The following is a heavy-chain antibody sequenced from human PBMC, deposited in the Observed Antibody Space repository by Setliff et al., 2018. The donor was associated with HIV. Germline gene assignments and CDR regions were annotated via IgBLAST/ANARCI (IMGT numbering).Heavy chain of an antibody. D-gene: IGHD1-26*01. Sequence: GSLRLSCAASGFTFSSYWMHWVRQAPGKGLVWVFGMNTDGSSTRYADSVKGRFTISRDNAKNTLYLQMNGLRAEDTAVYYCVRGIVGASVFNYWGQGTQVTVSS. J-gene: IGHJ4*02. CDR1: GFTFSSYW. V-gene: IGHV3-74*01. CDR3: VRGIVGASVFNY. CDR2: MNTDGSST.